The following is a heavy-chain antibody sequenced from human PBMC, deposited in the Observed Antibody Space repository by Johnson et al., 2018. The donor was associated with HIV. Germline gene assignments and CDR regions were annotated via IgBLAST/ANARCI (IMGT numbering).Heavy chain of an antibody. V-gene: IGHV3-20*04. CDR3: ARVGEYCSSTSCSGAFDI. D-gene: IGHD2-2*01. CDR1: GFTVSSNY. Sequence: VQLVESGGGLVQPGGSLRLSCAASGFTVSSNYMTWVRQAPGKGLEWVSGINWNGGSTGYADSVKGRFTISRDNAKNSLYLQMNSLRAEDTALYYCARVGEYCSSTSCSGAFDIWGQGTMVTVSS. CDR2: INWNGGST. J-gene: IGHJ3*02.